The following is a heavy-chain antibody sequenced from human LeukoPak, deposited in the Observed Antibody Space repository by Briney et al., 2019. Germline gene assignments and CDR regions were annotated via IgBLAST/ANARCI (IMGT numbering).Heavy chain of an antibody. CDR2: INVYNGNT. CDR3: ARGKYSSGWILDY. J-gene: IGHJ4*02. Sequence: ASVKVSCKASGYTFTSYGFSWVRQAPGQGLEWMGWINVYNGNTNYAQKFQGRVTITADESTSTAYMELSSLRSEDTAVYYCARGKYSSGWILDYWGQGTLVTVSS. V-gene: IGHV1-18*01. CDR1: GYTFTSYG. D-gene: IGHD6-19*01.